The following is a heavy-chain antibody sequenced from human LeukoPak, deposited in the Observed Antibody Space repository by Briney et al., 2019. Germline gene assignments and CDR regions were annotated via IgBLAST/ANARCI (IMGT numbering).Heavy chain of an antibody. CDR2: ISSSSSTI. V-gene: IGHV3-48*01. CDR1: GFTFSSYS. D-gene: IGHD3-22*01. Sequence: GGSLRLSCAASGFTFSSYSMNWVRQAPGKGLEWVSYISSSSSTIYYADSVKGRFTISRDNAKNSLYLQMNSLRTEDTAVYYCTHDSSGYSYSFDHWGQGTLVTVSS. J-gene: IGHJ4*02. CDR3: THDSSGYSYSFDH.